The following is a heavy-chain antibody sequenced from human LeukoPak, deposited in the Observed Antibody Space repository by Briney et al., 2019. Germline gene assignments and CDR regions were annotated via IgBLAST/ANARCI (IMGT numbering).Heavy chain of an antibody. CDR1: GGTVTSSTYF. V-gene: IGHV4-39*07. Sequence: SETLSLTCTLSGGTVTSSTYFWGWVRQPPGKGLEWIGSISYSGATYYNPSLKSRVSMSVHTSKNQFSLKLSSVTAADTAVYYCARDGFYYHYYMDVWGEGTTVTVSS. CDR3: ARDGFYYHYYMDV. D-gene: IGHD1-14*01. J-gene: IGHJ6*03. CDR2: ISYSGAT.